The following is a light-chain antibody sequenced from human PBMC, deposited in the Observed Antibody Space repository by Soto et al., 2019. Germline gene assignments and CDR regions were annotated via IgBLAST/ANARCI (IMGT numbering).Light chain of an antibody. CDR2: EGS. Sequence: QSALTQPASVSGSPGQSITISCTGTSSYVGSYNLVSWYQHHPGKAPKLMIYEGSKRPSGVSNRFSGSKSGNTASLTISGLQVEDEADYYCCSYPSSSTYVVFGGGTQLTVL. CDR1: SSYVGSYNL. J-gene: IGLJ2*01. V-gene: IGLV2-23*01. CDR3: CSYPSSSTYVV.